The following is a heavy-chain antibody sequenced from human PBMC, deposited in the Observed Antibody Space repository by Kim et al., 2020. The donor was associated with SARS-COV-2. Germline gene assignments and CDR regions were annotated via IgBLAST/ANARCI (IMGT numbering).Heavy chain of an antibody. CDR2: ISHDGSKK. V-gene: IGHV3-30*04. Sequence: GGSLRLSCAASGFSFYSYALHWVRQAPDKGLEWVAGISHDGSKKLFADFVKGRFTISRDASSETMDLQMTSLRADDTAVYYCVRGIVGPTSWFDPWGQG. CDR1: GFSFYSYA. D-gene: IGHD1-26*01. CDR3: VRGIVGPTSWFDP. J-gene: IGHJ5*02.